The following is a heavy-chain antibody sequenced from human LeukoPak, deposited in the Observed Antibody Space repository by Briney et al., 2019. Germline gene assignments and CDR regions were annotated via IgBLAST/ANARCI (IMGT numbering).Heavy chain of an antibody. Sequence: ASVKVSCKASRHTFTGYYMHWVRQAPGRGLEWMGWINPNSGGTKYAQQFLGRVTMTTDTSISTAYMQLSSLRSDDTAVYYCASPDYYGSGSYKFDPWGQGTLVTVSS. D-gene: IGHD3-10*01. V-gene: IGHV1-2*02. CDR2: INPNSGGT. J-gene: IGHJ5*02. CDR1: RHTFTGYY. CDR3: ASPDYYGSGSYKFDP.